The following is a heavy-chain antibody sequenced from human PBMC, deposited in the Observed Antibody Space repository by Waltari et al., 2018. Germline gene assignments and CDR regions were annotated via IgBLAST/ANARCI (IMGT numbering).Heavy chain of an antibody. J-gene: IGHJ4*02. Sequence: QVQLQESGPGLVKPSQTLSLTCTVSGGHISSGDYYWSWSRQPPGKGLEWIGSIYYSGSTSYNPSLKSRVTISVDTSKNQFSLKLSSVTAADTALYYCAREGGGPNALEYWGQGTLVTVSS. CDR2: IYYSGST. D-gene: IGHD1-1*01. CDR3: AREGGGPNALEY. V-gene: IGHV4-30-4*08. CDR1: GGHISSGDYY.